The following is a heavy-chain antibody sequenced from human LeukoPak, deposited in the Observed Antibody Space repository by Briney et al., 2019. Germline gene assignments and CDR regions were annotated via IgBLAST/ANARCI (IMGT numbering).Heavy chain of an antibody. CDR2: LCRPGSYI. CDR3: ARQQTSAARGCFDF. J-gene: IGHJ4*02. D-gene: IGHD6-25*01. CDR1: GFPFNDYY. V-gene: IGHV3-11*06. Sequence: GGPLSLSCAASGFPFNDYYVPWLRQAPGKALEWFSYLCRPGSYIKFAASVTGRFIISRDNAKNSLYLQMSNLRAEDTALYYCARQQTSAARGCFDFWGQGTLVTVSA.